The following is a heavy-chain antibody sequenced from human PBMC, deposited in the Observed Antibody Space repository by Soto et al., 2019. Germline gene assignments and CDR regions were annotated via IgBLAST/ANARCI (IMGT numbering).Heavy chain of an antibody. J-gene: IGHJ4*02. CDR2: ISSSSSYI. V-gene: IGHV3-21*01. D-gene: IGHD4-4*01. Sequence: GGSLRLSCAASGFTFSSYSMNWVRQAPGKGLEWVSSISSSSSYIYYADSVKGRFTISRDNAKNSLYLQMNSLRAEDTAVYYCARGAPNLVTLEGAFGYWGQGTLVTVSS. CDR1: GFTFSSYS. CDR3: ARGAPNLVTLEGAFGY.